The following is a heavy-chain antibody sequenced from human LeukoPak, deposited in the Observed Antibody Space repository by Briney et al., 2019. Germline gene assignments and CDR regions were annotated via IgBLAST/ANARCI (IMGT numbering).Heavy chain of an antibody. V-gene: IGHV3-23*01. D-gene: IGHD3-3*01. CDR3: AKDHDFWSGYNDY. CDR2: IDTSGGHT. J-gene: IGHJ4*02. CDR1: GFTFSSYA. Sequence: PGGSLRLSCAASGFTFSSYAMSWVRQAPGKGLEWVSAIDTSGGHTYYADSVKGRFTISRDNSENTLNLQMNSLRAEDTAVYYCAKDHDFWSGYNDYWGQGTLVTVSS.